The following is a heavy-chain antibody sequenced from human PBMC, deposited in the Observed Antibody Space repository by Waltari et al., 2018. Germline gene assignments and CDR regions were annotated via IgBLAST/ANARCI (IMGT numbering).Heavy chain of an antibody. J-gene: IGHJ4*02. CDR3: ARAYGGWFYYFDY. CDR1: GFTFSSYS. V-gene: IGHV3-21*04. CDR2: ISSSSSYI. D-gene: IGHD6-19*01. Sequence: EVQLVESGGGLVKPGGSLRLSCAASGFTFSSYSMNWVRQAPGKGLEWVSSISSSSSYIYYADSVKGRFTISRDNAKNALYLQMNSLRSEDTAVYYCARAYGGWFYYFDYWGQGTLVIVSS.